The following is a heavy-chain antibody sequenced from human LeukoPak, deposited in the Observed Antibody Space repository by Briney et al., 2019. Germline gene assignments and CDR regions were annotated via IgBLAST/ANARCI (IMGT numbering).Heavy chain of an antibody. D-gene: IGHD1-1*01. J-gene: IGHJ6*03. V-gene: IGHV4-59*13. CDR2: IYYSGST. CDR1: GGSISSYY. Sequence: KPSEPLSLTCTVSGGSISSYYWSWIRQSPGKGVEGIGYIYYSGSTNYNPSLKSRVTISVDTSKNQFSLKLSSVTAADTAVYYCARERWNGPPAAVYDMDVWGKGTTVTVSS. CDR3: ARERWNGPPAAVYDMDV.